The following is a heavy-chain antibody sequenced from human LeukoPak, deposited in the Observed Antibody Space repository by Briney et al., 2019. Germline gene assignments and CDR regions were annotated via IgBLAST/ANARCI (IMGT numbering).Heavy chain of an antibody. D-gene: IGHD2-2*02. J-gene: IGHJ4*02. CDR3: ARLKGYCSSTSCYNFRAGDY. V-gene: IGHV5-51*01. CDR1: GYSFTSYW. Sequence: GESLKISCKGSGYSFTSYWIGWVRQMPGKGLEWMGIIYPADSDTRYSPSFQGPVTISADKSISTAYLQWSSLKASDTAMYYCARLKGYCSSTSCYNFRAGDYWGQGTLVTVSS. CDR2: IYPADSDT.